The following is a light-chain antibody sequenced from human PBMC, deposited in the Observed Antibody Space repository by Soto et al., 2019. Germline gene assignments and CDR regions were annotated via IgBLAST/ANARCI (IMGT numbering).Light chain of an antibody. V-gene: IGKV3-20*01. CDR1: QSVSSN. CDR2: GAS. J-gene: IGKJ1*01. CDR3: QQYGSSTRT. Sequence: VLTQSPGTLSLSPGERATLSCRASQSVSSNLAWYQQKPGQAPRLLIYGASTRATGIPARFSGSGSGTEFTLTISSLEPEDFAVYDCQQYGSSTRTFGQGTKVDIK.